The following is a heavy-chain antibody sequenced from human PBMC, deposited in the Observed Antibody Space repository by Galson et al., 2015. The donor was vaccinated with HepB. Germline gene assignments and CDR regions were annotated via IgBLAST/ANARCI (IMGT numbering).Heavy chain of an antibody. CDR3: ARWYNDVFDI. V-gene: IGHV3-23*01. D-gene: IGHD1-1*01. CDR1: GLTFSSDA. J-gene: IGHJ3*02. CDR2: IVARGGST. Sequence: SLRLSCAASGLTFSSDAMTWVRKAPGRGLEWVSGIVARGGSTYYAGSVKGRFTISRDNPKNMLYLQMNSLRADDTAVYYCARWYNDVFDIWGQGTMVTVSS.